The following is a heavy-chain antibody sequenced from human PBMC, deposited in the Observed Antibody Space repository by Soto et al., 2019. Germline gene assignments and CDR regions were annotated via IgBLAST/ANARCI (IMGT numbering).Heavy chain of an antibody. CDR1: GFTFDAFA. V-gene: IGHV3-9*01. CDR2: ISWNSGSI. J-gene: IGHJ3*02. CDR3: AKTAPPYDSQGYYPCDI. Sequence: EVQLVESGGDLVLPGRSLRLSCTASGFTFDAFAMHWVRQAPGKGLEWVSGISWNSGSIGYADPVKGRFTISRDNAKKSLYLEMNSLKTEDTDLYYCAKTAPPYDSQGYYPCDIWGQGTLVSVSS. D-gene: IGHD3-22*01.